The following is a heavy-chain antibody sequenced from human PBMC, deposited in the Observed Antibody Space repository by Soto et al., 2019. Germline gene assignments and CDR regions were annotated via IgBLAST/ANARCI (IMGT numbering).Heavy chain of an antibody. J-gene: IGHJ4*02. V-gene: IGHV4-59*08. CDR2: ISYSGST. D-gene: IGHD1-26*01. CDR3: ARHNIEGGYRYFDN. Sequence: QVQLQESGPGLVKPSETLSLTCTVSGGSINSYYWSWIRQPPGKGLEWIGYISYSGSTNYNPSLKSRVTISVDTSKNQFSLKLSSVTAADTAVYYCARHNIEGGYRYFDNWGQGTLVTVSS. CDR1: GGSINSYY.